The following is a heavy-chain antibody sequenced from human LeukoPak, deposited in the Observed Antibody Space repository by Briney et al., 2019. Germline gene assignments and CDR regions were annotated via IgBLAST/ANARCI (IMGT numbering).Heavy chain of an antibody. V-gene: IGHV4-34*01. J-gene: IGHJ6*02. CDR3: VRLWEYCSSTSCYLGLLSNYYYGMDV. Sequence: SETLSLTCAVYGGSFSGYYWSWIRQPPGKGLEWIGEINHSGSTNYNPSLKSRVTISVDTSKNQFSLKLSSVTAADTAVYYCVRLWEYCSSTSCYLGLLSNYYYGMDVWGQGTTVTVSS. CDR2: INHSGST. CDR1: GGSFSGYY. D-gene: IGHD2-2*01.